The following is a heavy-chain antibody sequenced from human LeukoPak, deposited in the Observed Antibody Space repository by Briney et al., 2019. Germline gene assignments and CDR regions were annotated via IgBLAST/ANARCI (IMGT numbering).Heavy chain of an antibody. Sequence: SETLSLTCTVSGGSISSYYWSWIRQPPGKGLEWIGYIYYSGSTNYNPSLKSRVTISVDTSKNQFSLKLSSVTAADTAVYYCARAATVTRVFDYWGQGTPVTVSS. CDR2: IYYSGST. D-gene: IGHD4-17*01. J-gene: IGHJ4*02. V-gene: IGHV4-59*08. CDR3: ARAATVTRVFDY. CDR1: GGSISSYY.